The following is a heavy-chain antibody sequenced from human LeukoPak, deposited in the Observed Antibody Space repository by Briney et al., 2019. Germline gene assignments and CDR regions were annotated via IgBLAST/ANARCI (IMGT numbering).Heavy chain of an antibody. CDR2: ISAYNDNT. CDR3: ARVHYDILTGYSYFDY. Sequence: GASVKVSCKASGYTFTSYGIGWVRQAPGQGLEWMGWISAYNDNTNYAQKLQGRVTMTTDTSTSTAYMELRSLRSDDTAVYYCARVHYDILTGYSYFDYWGQGTLVTVSS. CDR1: GYTFTSYG. J-gene: IGHJ4*02. V-gene: IGHV1-18*01. D-gene: IGHD3-9*01.